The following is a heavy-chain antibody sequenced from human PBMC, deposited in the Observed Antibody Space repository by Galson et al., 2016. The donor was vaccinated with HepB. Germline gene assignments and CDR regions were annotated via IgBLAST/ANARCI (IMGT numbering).Heavy chain of an antibody. V-gene: IGHV6-1*01. Sequence: CAISGDSVPSNSATWNWIRQSPSRGLEWLGRTYYRSKWYNDYAVSVKSRGTINPDTSTNQFSLHLNSVTPEDTAVYYCARQYSSSSFYYGMDVWGPGTTVTVSS. D-gene: IGHD6-6*01. CDR1: GDSVPSNSAT. CDR3: ARQYSSSSFYYGMDV. CDR2: TYYRSKWYN. J-gene: IGHJ6*02.